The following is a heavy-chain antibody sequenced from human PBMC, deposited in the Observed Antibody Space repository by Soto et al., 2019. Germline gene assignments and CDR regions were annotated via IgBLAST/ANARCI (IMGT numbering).Heavy chain of an antibody. J-gene: IGHJ6*02. CDR2: IYYSGST. CDR3: ARHITNNVGYYYGMDV. V-gene: IGHV4-59*08. CDR1: GDSISSYY. D-gene: IGHD2-21*01. Sequence: PSETLSLTCTVSGDSISSYYWSWIRQPPGKGLEWIGYIYYSGSTNYNPSLKSRVTISVDTSKNQFSLKPSSVTAADTAVYYCARHITNNVGYYYGMDVWGQGTTVTVSS.